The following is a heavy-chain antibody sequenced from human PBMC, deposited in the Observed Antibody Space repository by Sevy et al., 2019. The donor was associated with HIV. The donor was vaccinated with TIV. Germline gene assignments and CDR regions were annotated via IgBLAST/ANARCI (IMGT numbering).Heavy chain of an antibody. CDR1: GFTVSSNY. CDR3: ARTGRDGYNPHYYYYYYMDV. D-gene: IGHD5-12*01. Sequence: GGSLRLSCAASGFTVSSNYMSWVRQAPGKGLEWVSVIYSGGITYYADSVKGRFTISRDNSKNTLYLKMNSLRAEDTAVYYCARTGRDGYNPHYYYYYYMDVWGKGTTVTVSS. CDR2: IYSGGIT. J-gene: IGHJ6*03. V-gene: IGHV3-53*01.